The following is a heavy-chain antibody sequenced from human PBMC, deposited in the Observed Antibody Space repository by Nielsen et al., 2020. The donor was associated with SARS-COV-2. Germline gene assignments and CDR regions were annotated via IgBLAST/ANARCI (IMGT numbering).Heavy chain of an antibody. D-gene: IGHD6-13*01. CDR2: IIPIFGTA. CDR1: GGTFSSYA. J-gene: IGHJ4*02. V-gene: IGHV1-69*13. Sequence: SVKVSCKASGGTFSSYAISWVRQAPGQGLEWMGGIIPIFGTANYAQKFQGRVTITADESTSTAYMELSSLRSEDTAVYYCAKKGGSAAPLYPFDYWGQGTLVTVSS. CDR3: AKKGGSAAPLYPFDY.